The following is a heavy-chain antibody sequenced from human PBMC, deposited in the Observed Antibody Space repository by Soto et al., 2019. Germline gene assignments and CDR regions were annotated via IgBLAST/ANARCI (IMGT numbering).Heavy chain of an antibody. D-gene: IGHD3-10*01. J-gene: IGHJ4*02. CDR2: IYHSGST. CDR3: ARATLLLWFGELLYGYYFDY. CDR1: SGSISSSNW. Sequence: PSETLSLTCAVSSGSISSSNWWSWVRQPPGKGLEWIGEIYHSGSTNYNPSLKSRVTISVDKSKNQFSLKLSSVTAADTAVYYCARATLLLWFGELLYGYYFDYWGQGTLVTVSS. V-gene: IGHV4-4*02.